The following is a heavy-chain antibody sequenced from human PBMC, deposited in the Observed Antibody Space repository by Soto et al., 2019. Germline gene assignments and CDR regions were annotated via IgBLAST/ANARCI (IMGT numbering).Heavy chain of an antibody. CDR2: IYPGDSDT. CDR3: ARLYDSSGYYFVRLRAWFDP. D-gene: IGHD3-22*01. V-gene: IGHV5-51*01. J-gene: IGHJ5*02. Sequence: PGESLKISCKGSGYSFTSYWIGWVRQMPGKGLEWMGIIYPGDSDTRYSPSFQGQVTISADKSISTAYLQWSSLKASDTAMYYCARLYDSSGYYFVRLRAWFDPWGQGTLGTVSS. CDR1: GYSFTSYW.